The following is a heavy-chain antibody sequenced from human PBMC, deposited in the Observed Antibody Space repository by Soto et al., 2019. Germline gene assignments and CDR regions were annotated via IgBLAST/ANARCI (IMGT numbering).Heavy chain of an antibody. J-gene: IGHJ4*02. D-gene: IGHD1-1*01. CDR3: AKGFGNDWSFDY. CDR1: GFSFSTYG. V-gene: IGHV3-30*18. CDR2: ISNDGSNK. Sequence: QVHLVESGGGVVQPGRSLRLSCAASGFSFSTYGMHWVRQAPGKGLEWVAFISNDGSNKYYADSVKGRFTISRDNSKNTLYVQMNSLRAEDTAVYSCAKGFGNDWSFDYWGQGTLVTVSS.